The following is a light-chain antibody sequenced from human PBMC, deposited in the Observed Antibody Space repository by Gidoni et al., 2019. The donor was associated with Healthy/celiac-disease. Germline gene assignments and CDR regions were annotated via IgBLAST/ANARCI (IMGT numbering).Light chain of an antibody. V-gene: IGKV1-16*02. CDR2: VES. CDR3: QQYNSYPLT. J-gene: IGKJ4*01. Sequence: DIKITQSPSSLSASEGDRVTITCRAIQGISNYLAWFQKKTGKAPNSLIYVESSLQSGVPSKFSGSGSGTDFTLTISSLQPEDFATYYCQQYNSYPLTFGGGTKVEIK. CDR1: QGISNY.